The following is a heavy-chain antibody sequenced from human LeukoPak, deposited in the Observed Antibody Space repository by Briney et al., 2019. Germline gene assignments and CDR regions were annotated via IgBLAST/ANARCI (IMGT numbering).Heavy chain of an antibody. V-gene: IGHV4-4*07. CDR3: ARVYSGYDLPGSLANYYFDY. J-gene: IGHJ4*02. Sequence: SETLSLTCTVSGGSISSYYWSWIRQPAGKGLEWIGRFYSGGSADYNPSLKSRVTMSINTSKNQFSLKLSSVTAADTAVYYCARVYSGYDLPGSLANYYFDYWGQGTLVTVSS. CDR2: FYSGGSA. D-gene: IGHD5-12*01. CDR1: GGSISSYY.